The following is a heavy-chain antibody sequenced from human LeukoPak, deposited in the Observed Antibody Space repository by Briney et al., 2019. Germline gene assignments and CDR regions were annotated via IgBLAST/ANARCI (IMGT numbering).Heavy chain of an antibody. D-gene: IGHD4-11*01. CDR3: ARETTVTTPGY. V-gene: IGHV3-48*03. CDR1: GFTFSSYA. CDR2: ISSSGSTI. Sequence: GGSLRLSCAASGFTFSSYAMSWVRQAPGKGVEGVSYISSSGSTINYADSVKGRFTISSDNAKNSLYLQMNSLRAEDTAVYYCARETTVTTPGYWGQGTLVTVSS. J-gene: IGHJ4*02.